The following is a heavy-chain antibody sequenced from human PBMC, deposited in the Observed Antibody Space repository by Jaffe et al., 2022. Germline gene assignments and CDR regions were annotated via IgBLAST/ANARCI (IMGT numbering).Heavy chain of an antibody. V-gene: IGHV3-23*01. Sequence: EVQLLESGGGLVQPGGSLRLSCAASGFTFSSYAMNWVRQAPGQGLEWVSAISNSGGSTYYADSVKGRFTIARDNSKNTLYLQMNSLRAEDTAVYYCAKDRRSDCIGGSCYPPTNWGQGTLVTVSS. CDR3: AKDRRSDCIGGSCYPPTN. CDR2: ISNSGGST. D-gene: IGHD2-15*01. CDR1: GFTFSSYA. J-gene: IGHJ4*02.